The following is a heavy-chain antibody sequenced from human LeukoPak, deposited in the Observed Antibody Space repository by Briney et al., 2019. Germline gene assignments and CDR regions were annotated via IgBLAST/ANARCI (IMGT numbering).Heavy chain of an antibody. Sequence: GGSLRLSCAASGFIFSTYTMKWVRQAPGKGLEWVSSISSSSTYIYYADSVEGRFTISRDNAQNSLYLQMNSLRAEDTAVYYCARADGDYVPLDYWGQGTLVTVSS. D-gene: IGHD4-17*01. J-gene: IGHJ4*02. V-gene: IGHV3-21*06. CDR1: GFIFSTYT. CDR3: ARADGDYVPLDY. CDR2: ISSSSTYI.